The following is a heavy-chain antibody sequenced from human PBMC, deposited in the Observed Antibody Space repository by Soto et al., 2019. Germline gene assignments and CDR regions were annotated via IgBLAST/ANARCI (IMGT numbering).Heavy chain of an antibody. J-gene: IGHJ4*02. CDR2: IYYSGST. D-gene: IGHD3-10*01. Sequence: QVQLQESGPGLVKPSQTLSLTCTVSGGSISSGGYYWSWIRQHPGKGLEWIGYIYYSGSTYYNPSLKVRVTISVATSKHQCSLKLSSVTAADTAVYYCARDYYGSGSSFDHWGQGTLVTVSS. V-gene: IGHV4-31*03. CDR1: GGSISSGGYY. CDR3: ARDYYGSGSSFDH.